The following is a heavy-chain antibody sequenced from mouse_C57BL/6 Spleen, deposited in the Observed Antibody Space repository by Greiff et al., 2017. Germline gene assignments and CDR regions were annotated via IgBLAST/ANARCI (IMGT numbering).Heavy chain of an antibody. D-gene: IGHD1-1*01. CDR1: GYTFTSYW. V-gene: IGHV1-64*01. Sequence: QVQLQQPGAELVKPGASVKLSCKASGYTFTSYWMHWVKQRPGQGLEWIGMIHPNSGSTNYNEKFKSKATLTVDKSSSTAYMQLSSLTSEDSAVYYCARVGLLRSDYFDYWGQGTTLTVSS. J-gene: IGHJ2*01. CDR3: ARVGLLRSDYFDY. CDR2: IHPNSGST.